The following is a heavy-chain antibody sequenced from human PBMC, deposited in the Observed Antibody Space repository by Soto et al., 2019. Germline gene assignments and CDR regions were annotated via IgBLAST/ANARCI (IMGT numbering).Heavy chain of an antibody. CDR1: GYTFTSYY. Sequence: ASVKVSCKASGYTFTSYYMHWVRQAPGQGLEWMGIINPSGGSTSYAQKFQGRVTMTRDTSTSTVYMELSSLRSGDTAVYYCASQISEGIAAAGTARFDYWGQGTLVTVSS. CDR2: INPSGGST. J-gene: IGHJ4*02. CDR3: ASQISEGIAAAGTARFDY. V-gene: IGHV1-46*01. D-gene: IGHD6-13*01.